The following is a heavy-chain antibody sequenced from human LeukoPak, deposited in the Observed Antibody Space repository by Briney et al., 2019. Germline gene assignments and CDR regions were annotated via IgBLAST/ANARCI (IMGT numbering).Heavy chain of an antibody. D-gene: IGHD2-2*01. J-gene: IGHJ6*03. CDR1: GFTFSSYA. V-gene: IGHV3-23*01. Sequence: GGSLRLSCAASGFTFSSYAMSWVRQAPGKGLEWVSAIGGGGGNTYYADSVKGRFTISRDNSKNTLYLRMNSLRAEDTAVYYCAKRYCSSTSCCGYMDVWGKGTTVTVSS. CDR2: IGGGGGNT. CDR3: AKRYCSSTSCCGYMDV.